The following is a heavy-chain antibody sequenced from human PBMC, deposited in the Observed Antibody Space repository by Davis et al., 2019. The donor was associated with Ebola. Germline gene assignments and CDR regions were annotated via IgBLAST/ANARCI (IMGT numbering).Heavy chain of an antibody. D-gene: IGHD2-8*01. V-gene: IGHV5-51*01. CDR2: IYPGDSDT. J-gene: IGHJ4*02. CDR3: ARQESLYGWSDY. CDR1: GYSFTSYW. Sequence: GESLKISCKGSGYSFTSYWIGWVRQMPGKGLEWMGIIYPGDSDTRYSPSFEGQVIISVDRSIKTVYLQWKSLRASDTAKYYCARQESLYGWSDYWGQGTLVTVSS.